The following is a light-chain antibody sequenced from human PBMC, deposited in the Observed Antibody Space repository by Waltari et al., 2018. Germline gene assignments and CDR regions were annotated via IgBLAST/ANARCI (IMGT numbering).Light chain of an antibody. CDR3: QRYDNLPIFA. CDR2: DVS. Sequence: DIQMTQSPSSLSASVGDRVTITCQASQDISNYLNWYQQKPGKAPELLIYDVSNLETGVPSRFSGSRSGTHFTLTISSLQHEDVATYYCQRYDNLPIFAFGPGTK. CDR1: QDISNY. V-gene: IGKV1-33*01. J-gene: IGKJ3*01.